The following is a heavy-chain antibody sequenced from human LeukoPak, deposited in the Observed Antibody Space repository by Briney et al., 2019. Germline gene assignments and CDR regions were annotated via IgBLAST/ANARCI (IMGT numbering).Heavy chain of an antibody. D-gene: IGHD5-18*01. CDR1: GFTFSSSW. J-gene: IGHJ6*02. V-gene: IGHV3-74*01. CDR2: INSDGSST. CDR3: ARDAVDTANAV. Sequence: GGSLRLSCAASGFTFSSSWMHWVRQAPEKGLVWVSRINSDGSSTSYADSVKGRFTISRDSAKNTLYLQMNSLRAEDTAVYYCARDAVDTANAVWGQGTTVTVSS.